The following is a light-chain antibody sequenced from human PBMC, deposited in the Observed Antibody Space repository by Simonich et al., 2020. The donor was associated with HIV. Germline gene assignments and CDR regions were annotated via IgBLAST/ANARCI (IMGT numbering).Light chain of an antibody. CDR3: QQYNNWPPERT. V-gene: IGKV3-15*01. J-gene: IGKJ1*01. CDR2: GAS. Sequence: EIVMTQSPATLSVSPGERATLSCRASQSVSSNSAWYQQKPGHAPRLLIYGASTRATGIPARFSGSGSGTEFTLTISSLQSEEFAVYYCQQYNNWPPERTFGQGTKVEIK. CDR1: QSVSSN.